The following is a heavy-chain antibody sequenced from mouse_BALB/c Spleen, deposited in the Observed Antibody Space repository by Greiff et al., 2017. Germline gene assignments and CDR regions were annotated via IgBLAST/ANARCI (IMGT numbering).Heavy chain of an antibody. CDR1: GYTFTSYW. J-gene: IGHJ2*01. V-gene: IGHV1S81*02. Sequence: QVQLQQPGAELVKPGASVKLSCKASGYTFTSYWMHWVKQRPGQGLEWIGEINPSNGRTNYNEKFKSKATLTVDKSSSTAYMQLSSLTSEDSAVYYCARRGYAGNSFDYWGQGTTLTVSS. D-gene: IGHD2-10*02. CDR2: INPSNGRT. CDR3: ARRGYAGNSFDY.